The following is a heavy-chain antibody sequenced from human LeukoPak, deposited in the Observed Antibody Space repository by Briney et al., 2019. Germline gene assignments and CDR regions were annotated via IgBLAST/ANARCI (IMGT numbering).Heavy chain of an antibody. CDR3: ARDGLLWFGDSRTDF. D-gene: IGHD3-10*01. CDR1: GFTFSDYY. J-gene: IGHJ4*02. V-gene: IGHV3-11*04. CDR2: ISTSGSTI. Sequence: GGSLRLSCAASGFTFSDYYMSWIRQAPGKGLEWVSYISTSGSTIYYADSVKGRFTISRDNAKNSLFLQMNSLRAEDTAVYYCARDGLLWFGDSRTDFWGQGTLVTVSS.